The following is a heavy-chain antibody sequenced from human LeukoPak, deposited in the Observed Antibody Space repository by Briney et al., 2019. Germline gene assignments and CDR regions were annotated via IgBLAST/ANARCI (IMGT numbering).Heavy chain of an antibody. CDR1: GFTFTTYG. D-gene: IGHD1-1*01. J-gene: IGHJ4*02. CDR2: IRYDGSDK. V-gene: IGHV3-30*02. CDR3: AFSLTMPTTGDSPY. Sequence: GGSLRLSCAASGFTFTTYGMHWVRQAPGKGLEWVAMIRYDGSDKDYADSVKGRFTISRDNSKNTLSMQMNSLRVEDTAVYYCAFSLTMPTTGDSPYWGQGTLVTVSS.